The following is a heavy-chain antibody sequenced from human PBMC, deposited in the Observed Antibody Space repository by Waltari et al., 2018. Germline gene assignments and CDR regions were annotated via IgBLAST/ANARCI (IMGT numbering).Heavy chain of an antibody. D-gene: IGHD3-22*01. CDR2: IYYSGRT. J-gene: IGHJ4*02. V-gene: IGHV4-39*01. Sequence: QLQLNMSGPGLVKPSETLSLTCAVSNASITSGVYFWGWIRQPPGKGLECVGVIYYSGRTFYTPSLKSRVTISVDKSKNLFSLRLRSVTAADTAVYYCVRQAPDSSGFFPNYFDSWGQGTLVTVSS. CDR3: VRQAPDSSGFFPNYFDS. CDR1: NASITSGVYF.